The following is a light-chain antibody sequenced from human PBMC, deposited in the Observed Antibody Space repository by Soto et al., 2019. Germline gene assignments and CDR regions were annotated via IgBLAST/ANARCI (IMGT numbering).Light chain of an antibody. CDR2: GAS. V-gene: IGKV3-15*01. Sequence: DIVMTQSPASLSVSPGDGATLSCWASQSVASSVAWYQQRPGQGPRLLIHGASTRAAGVPARFSGSGSGTDFTRTISCLQCEDVAVYYSQQYNNWLPQSPFGQGTKLLTK. CDR1: QSVASS. CDR3: QQYNNWLPQSP. J-gene: IGKJ2*01.